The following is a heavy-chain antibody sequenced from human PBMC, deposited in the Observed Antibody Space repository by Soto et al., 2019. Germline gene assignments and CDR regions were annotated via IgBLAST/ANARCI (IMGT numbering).Heavy chain of an antibody. J-gene: IGHJ4*02. Sequence: SETLSLTCAVSGGSISSSNWWSWVRQPPGKGLEWIGEIYHSGSTNYNPSLKSRVTISVDKSKNQSSLKLSSVTAADTAVYYCARVGSSWNLRGQGDFYFDYWGQGTLVTVSS. CDR3: ARVGSSWNLRGQGDFYFDY. V-gene: IGHV4-4*02. D-gene: IGHD6-13*01. CDR2: IYHSGST. CDR1: GGSISSSNW.